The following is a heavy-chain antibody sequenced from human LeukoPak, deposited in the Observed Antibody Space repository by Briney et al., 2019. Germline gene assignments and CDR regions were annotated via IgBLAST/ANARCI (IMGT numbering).Heavy chain of an antibody. V-gene: IGHV4-59*12. CDR2: IYYSGST. J-gene: IGHJ6*03. CDR3: ARDRGFMVRGSRRGYDDYYYYMDV. CDR1: GSSISSYY. Sequence: SETLSLTCTVSGSSISSYYWSWIRQPPGKGLEWIGYIYYSGSTNYNPSLKSRVTISVDTSKNQFSLKLSSVTAADTAVYYCARDRGFMVRGSRRGYDDYYYYMDVWGKGTTVTISS. D-gene: IGHD3-10*01.